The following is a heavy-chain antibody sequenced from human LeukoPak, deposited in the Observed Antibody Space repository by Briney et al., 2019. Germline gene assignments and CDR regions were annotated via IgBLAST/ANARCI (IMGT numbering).Heavy chain of an antibody. CDR2: INPNSGDT. V-gene: IGHV1-2*02. CDR1: GYTFTGYY. CDR3: ARGDLVRHYYYMDV. J-gene: IGHJ6*03. D-gene: IGHD6-6*01. Sequence: ASVKVSCKASGYTFTGYYMHWVRQAPGQGLEWIGWINPNSGDTNYARKFQGRVTMTRDTSISTAYMELSGLRSDDTAVYYCARGDLVRHYYYMDVWGKGTTVTVSS.